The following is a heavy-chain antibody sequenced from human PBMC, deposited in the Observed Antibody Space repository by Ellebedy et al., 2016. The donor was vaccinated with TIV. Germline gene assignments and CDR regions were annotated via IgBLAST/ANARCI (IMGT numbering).Heavy chain of an antibody. J-gene: IGHJ3*02. V-gene: IGHV1-46*01. D-gene: IGHD6-25*01. CDR3: ARDAGITAPADAFDI. CDR1: GYSFSSYY. Sequence: AASVKVSCKASGYSFSSYYMHWVRQAPGQGLEWMAIINPSGDSATYAQKFQGRVTMTRDTSTSTVYMQLSGLRPEDTAVYYCARDAGITAPADAFDIWGQGTMVSVSS. CDR2: INPSGDSA.